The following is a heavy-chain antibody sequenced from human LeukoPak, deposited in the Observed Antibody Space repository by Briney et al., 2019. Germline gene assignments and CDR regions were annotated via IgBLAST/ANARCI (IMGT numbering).Heavy chain of an antibody. CDR3: ARGHYYGSSAYAV. D-gene: IGHD3-22*01. V-gene: IGHV1-2*02. J-gene: IGHJ4*02. CDR1: GYSFTGYY. Sequence: ASVKVSCKASGYSFTGYYMHWVRQAPGQGLEWMGWINPNSGGTNYAQKFQGRVTMTRDTSISTAYMELSGLRSDDTAVYYCARGHYYGSSAYAVWGQGTLVTVSS. CDR2: INPNSGGT.